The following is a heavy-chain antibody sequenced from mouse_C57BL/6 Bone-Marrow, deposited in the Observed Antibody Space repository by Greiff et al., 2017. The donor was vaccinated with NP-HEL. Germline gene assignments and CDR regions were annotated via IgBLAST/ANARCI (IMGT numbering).Heavy chain of an antibody. D-gene: IGHD2-3*01. V-gene: IGHV1-55*01. J-gene: IGHJ1*03. CDR3: ARFYDGYPYFDV. CDR1: GYTFTSYW. Sequence: VQLQQPGAELVKPGASVKMSCKASGYTFTSYWITWVKQRPGQGLEWIGDIYPGSGSTNYNEKFKSKATLPVDTSSSTAYMQLSSLTSEDSAVYYCARFYDGYPYFDVWGTGTTVTVSS. CDR2: IYPGSGST.